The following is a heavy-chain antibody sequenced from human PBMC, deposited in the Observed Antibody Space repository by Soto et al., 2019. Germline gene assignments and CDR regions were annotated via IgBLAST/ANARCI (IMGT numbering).Heavy chain of an antibody. Sequence: PSETLSLTCTVSGGSISNYFWNWIRQPPGKGLEWIGDIYYTGMTNYNPSLKSRVTLSVDTSKNQFSLNLYSVTAADTAVYYCTRVGSTTREFDPWGQGTLVTVSS. CDR3: TRVGSTTREFDP. D-gene: IGHD2-2*01. V-gene: IGHV4-59*01. J-gene: IGHJ5*02. CDR2: IYYTGMT. CDR1: GGSISNYF.